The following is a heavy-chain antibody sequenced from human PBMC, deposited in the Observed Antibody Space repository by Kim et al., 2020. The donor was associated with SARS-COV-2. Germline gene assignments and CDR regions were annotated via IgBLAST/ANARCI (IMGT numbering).Heavy chain of an antibody. V-gene: IGHV3-43*02. CDR1: GFTFDDYA. D-gene: IGHD3-22*01. J-gene: IGHJ4*02. Sequence: GGSLRLSCAASGFTFDDYAMHWVRQAPGKGLEWVSLISGDGGSTYYADSVKGRFTISRDNSKNSLYLQMNSLRTEDTALYYCATEGDSSGYYYAAGDYFDYWGQGTLVTVSS. CDR3: ATEGDSSGYYYAAGDYFDY. CDR2: ISGDGGST.